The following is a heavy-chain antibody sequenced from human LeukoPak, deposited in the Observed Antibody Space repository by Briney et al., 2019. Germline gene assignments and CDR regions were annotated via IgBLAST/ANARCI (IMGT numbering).Heavy chain of an antibody. CDR1: GDSISSSY. CDR2: VHYTGKT. D-gene: IGHD3-22*01. V-gene: IGHV4-59*01. CDR3: ARGYYDRSGSSNPFDS. J-gene: IGHJ4*02. Sequence: SGTLSLTCTVSGDSISSSYWSWIRQPPGKRLEWVGYVHYTGKTNYNPSLNNRATISVDMSKNQFSLTLTSVTVADTAMYYCARGYYDRSGSSNPFDSWGQGTLVTVSA.